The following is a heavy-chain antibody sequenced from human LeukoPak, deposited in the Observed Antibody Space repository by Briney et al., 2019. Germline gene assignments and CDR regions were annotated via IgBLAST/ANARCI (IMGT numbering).Heavy chain of an antibody. CDR2: IKQDGSEK. V-gene: IGHV3-7*03. Sequence: GGSLRLSCAASGFTFSSYWMSWVRQAPGKGLEWVANIKQDGSEKYYVDSVKGRFTISRDNAKNSLYLQMNSLRAEDTAVYYCARDSSSWYYYYYYGMDVWGKGTTVTASS. D-gene: IGHD6-13*01. CDR1: GFTFSSYW. J-gene: IGHJ6*04. CDR3: ARDSSSWYYYYYYGMDV.